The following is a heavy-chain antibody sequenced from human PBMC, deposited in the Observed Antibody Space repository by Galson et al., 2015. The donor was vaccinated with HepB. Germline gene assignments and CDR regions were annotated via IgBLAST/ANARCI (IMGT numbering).Heavy chain of an antibody. CDR2: INPNGDST. CDR1: GFTFSNYA. Sequence: SLRLSCAASGFTFSNYAFHWVRQAPGKGPEYVSSINPNGDSTTYADSVKGRFTISRDNSKYTLYAQMSSLRPEDTAVYYCVRFNSSSRAFHMWGQGTKVTVSP. V-gene: IGHV3-64*05. J-gene: IGHJ3*02. D-gene: IGHD6-6*01. CDR3: VRFNSSSRAFHM.